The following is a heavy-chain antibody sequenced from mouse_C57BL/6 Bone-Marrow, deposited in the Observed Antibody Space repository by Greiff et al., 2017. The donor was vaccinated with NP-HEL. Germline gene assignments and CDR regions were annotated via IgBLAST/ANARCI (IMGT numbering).Heavy chain of an antibody. D-gene: IGHD2-3*01. CDR1: GFNIKDYY. Sequence: VQLQQSGAELVRPGASVKLSCTASGFNIKDYYMHWVKQRPEQGLEWIGRIDPEDGDTGYAPKFQGKATMTADTSSNTAYLQLSSLTSEDTAVYYCTTNDGYPYYFDYWGQGTTLTVSS. V-gene: IGHV14-1*01. J-gene: IGHJ2*01. CDR2: IDPEDGDT. CDR3: TTNDGYPYYFDY.